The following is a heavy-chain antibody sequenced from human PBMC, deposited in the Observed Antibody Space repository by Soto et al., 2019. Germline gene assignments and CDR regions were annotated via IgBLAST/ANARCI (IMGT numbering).Heavy chain of an antibody. V-gene: IGHV4-31*03. Sequence: QVQLQESGPGLVKPSQTLSLTCTVSGGSISSGGYYWSWIRQHPGKGLEWIGYIYYSGSTYYNPSLKSRVTISVDTSKNQFSLKLSSLTAADTAVYYCALAHNYYYGSGSYYRPYFDYWGQGTLVTVSS. D-gene: IGHD3-10*01. CDR3: ALAHNYYYGSGSYYRPYFDY. CDR2: IYYSGST. J-gene: IGHJ4*02. CDR1: GGSISSGGYY.